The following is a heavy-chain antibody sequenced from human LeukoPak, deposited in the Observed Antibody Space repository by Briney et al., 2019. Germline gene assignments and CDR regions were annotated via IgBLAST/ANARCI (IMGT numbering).Heavy chain of an antibody. Sequence: SETLSLTCAVYGGSFSGYYWSWIRQPPGKGLEWIGEINHRGSTNYNPSLKSRVSISVDTSKNQFSLKLTSVTAADTAVYYCAGKAVAGPYFDYWGQGTLVTVSS. J-gene: IGHJ4*02. CDR2: INHRGST. CDR3: AGKAVAGPYFDY. D-gene: IGHD6-19*01. V-gene: IGHV4-34*01. CDR1: GGSFSGYY.